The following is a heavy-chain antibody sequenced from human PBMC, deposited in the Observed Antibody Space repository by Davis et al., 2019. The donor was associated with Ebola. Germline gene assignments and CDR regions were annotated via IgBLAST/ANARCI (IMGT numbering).Heavy chain of an antibody. D-gene: IGHD6-19*01. CDR2: ISGTGGNT. Sequence: PGGSLRLSCAASGFTFSSYVMSWVRQAPGKGLEWVSAISGTGGNTYYADSVKGRFTISRNNSKNTLYLQMNSLRAEDTAAYYCAKSPPSIAVAASFDCWGQGTLVTVSS. J-gene: IGHJ4*02. CDR1: GFTFSSYV. V-gene: IGHV3-23*01. CDR3: AKSPPSIAVAASFDC.